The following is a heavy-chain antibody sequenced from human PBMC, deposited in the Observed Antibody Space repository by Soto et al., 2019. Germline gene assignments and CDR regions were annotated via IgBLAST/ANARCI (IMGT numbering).Heavy chain of an antibody. V-gene: IGHV3-23*01. CDR3: AKDKERGGYDSDFDS. CDR1: AFTFGTYG. D-gene: IGHD3-3*01. CDR2: ITNGNT. Sequence: HPGGSLRLSCAASAFTFGTYGMGWVRQAPGKGLEWVSTITNGNTYYAASVKGRFTISRDNSKNTLYLQMSSLRAEDTALYYCAKDKERGGYDSDFDSWGQGTLVTVSS. J-gene: IGHJ4*02.